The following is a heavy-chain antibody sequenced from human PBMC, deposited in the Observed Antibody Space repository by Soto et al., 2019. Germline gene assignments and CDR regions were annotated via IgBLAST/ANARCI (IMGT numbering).Heavy chain of an antibody. J-gene: IGHJ4*02. Sequence: QVHLVQSGAEVKKPGASVKVYCKGSGYAFTTYGITWVRQAPGQGLEWMGWISAHNGNTNYAQKLQGRVTVTRDTSTSTAYMELRSLRSDDTAVYYCARGRYGDYWGQGALVTVSS. CDR3: ARGRYGDY. D-gene: IGHD1-1*01. V-gene: IGHV1-18*01. CDR2: ISAHNGNT. CDR1: GYAFTTYG.